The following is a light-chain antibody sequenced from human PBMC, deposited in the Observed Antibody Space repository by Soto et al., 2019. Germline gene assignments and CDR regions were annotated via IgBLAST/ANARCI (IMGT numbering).Light chain of an antibody. Sequence: TQMTQSPLSLSASVGEKIIITCRASRDVGSDVSWYQQKPGQAPKLVIYAASNLYTGVPSRFSGRRSGTEFTLSISSLQPEDFASYYCLQDYADSWTFGHGTKVEIE. CDR2: AAS. J-gene: IGKJ1*01. CDR3: LQDYADSWT. CDR1: RDVGSD. V-gene: IGKV1-6*01.